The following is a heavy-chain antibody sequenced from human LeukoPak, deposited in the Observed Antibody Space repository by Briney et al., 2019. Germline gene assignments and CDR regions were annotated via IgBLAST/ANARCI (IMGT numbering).Heavy chain of an antibody. CDR2: ISGSGGST. CDR3: AKIGGQGYGSGSYEY. V-gene: IGHV3-23*01. Sequence: QTGGSLRLSCAASGFTFSSYAMSWVRQAPGKGLEWVSAISGSGGSTYYADSVKGRFTISRDNSKNTLYLQMNSLRAEDTAVYYCAKIGGQGYGSGSYEYWGQGTLVTVSS. CDR1: GFTFSSYA. J-gene: IGHJ4*02. D-gene: IGHD3-10*01.